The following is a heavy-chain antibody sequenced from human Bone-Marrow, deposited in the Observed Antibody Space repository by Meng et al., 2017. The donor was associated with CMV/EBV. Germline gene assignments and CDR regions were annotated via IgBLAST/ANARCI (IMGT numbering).Heavy chain of an antibody. CDR1: SGSVSSDSYY. Sequence: TLSLTCTVSSGSVSSDSYYWSWIRQPPGKALEWLALIYWNDDKRYSPSLKSRLTITKDASKNQVVLTMTNVDPVDTATYYCAHKSVGAPLLDYWGQGTLVTVSS. CDR3: AHKSVGAPLLDY. CDR2: IYWNDDK. V-gene: IGHV2-5*01. J-gene: IGHJ4*02. D-gene: IGHD3-10*01.